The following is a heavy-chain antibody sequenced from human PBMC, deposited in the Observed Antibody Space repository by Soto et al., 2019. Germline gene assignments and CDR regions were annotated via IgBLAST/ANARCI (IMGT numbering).Heavy chain of an antibody. V-gene: IGHV3-30*09. D-gene: IGHD3-16*01. CDR1: GFTFRSYA. Sequence: QVQLVESGGGVVQPGRSLRLSRAASGFTFRSYAMHWVRQAPGKGLEWVAVISNDGSIKYYADSVKGRVAVSRDSSQNTLVLQLDRRTAEDAALYYGERSGGSISHATRQFEYWGRGTLVTVSS. J-gene: IGHJ4*02. CDR2: ISNDGSIK. CDR3: ERSGGSISHATRQFEY.